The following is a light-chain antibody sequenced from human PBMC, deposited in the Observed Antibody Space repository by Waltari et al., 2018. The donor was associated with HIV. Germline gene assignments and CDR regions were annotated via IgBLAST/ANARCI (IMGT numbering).Light chain of an antibody. CDR2: INDDGRH. V-gene: IGLV4-69*01. CDR1: SAHRNYA. Sequence: QLVLTQSPTASASLQASVKLTCTLSSAHRNYAVAWHRQRPKKAPRYLMKINDDGRHAKGDGIPDRFSGSSSGAARSLTISSLQSEDEADYYCQTWASGVVVFGGGTKLTVL. J-gene: IGLJ2*01. CDR3: QTWASGVVV.